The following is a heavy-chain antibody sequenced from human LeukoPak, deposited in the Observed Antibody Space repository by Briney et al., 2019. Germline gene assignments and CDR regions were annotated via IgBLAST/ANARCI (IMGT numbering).Heavy chain of an antibody. Sequence: GGSLRLSCEASGFTFSSYDMHWVRQATGKGLEWVSAIGTAGDTYYPGSVKGRFTISRENAKNSLYLQMNSLRAGDTAVYYCARGPYSSGWYKGVDYFDYWGQGTLVIVSS. CDR3: ARGPYSSGWYKGVDYFDY. V-gene: IGHV3-13*01. D-gene: IGHD6-19*01. CDR1: GFTFSSYD. CDR2: IGTAGDT. J-gene: IGHJ4*02.